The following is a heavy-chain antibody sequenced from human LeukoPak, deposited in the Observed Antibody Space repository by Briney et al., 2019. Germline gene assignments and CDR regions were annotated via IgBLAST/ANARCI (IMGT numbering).Heavy chain of an antibody. CDR1: GGSISSYY. V-gene: IGHV4-4*07. CDR3: ARGSQWLVQD. D-gene: IGHD6-19*01. CDR2: TYSSGIT. J-gene: IGHJ4*02. Sequence: SETLSLTCTVSGGSISSYYWSWIRQPAGKGLEWIGRTYSSGITNYNPSLKSRVTMSVDTSKNQFSLNLSSVTAADTAMYYCARGSQWLVQDWGRGTLVTVSS.